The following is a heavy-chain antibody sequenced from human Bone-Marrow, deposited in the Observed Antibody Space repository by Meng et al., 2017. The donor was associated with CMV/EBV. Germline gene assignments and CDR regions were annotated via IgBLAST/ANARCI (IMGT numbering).Heavy chain of an antibody. CDR2: ISAYNGKT. CDR1: GFTFISYG. Sequence: ASVKVSCKASGFTFISYGINWVRQAPGQGLEWLGWISAYNGKTSYAQKLQGRVTMTTDTSTSTAYMEVRSLRSADTAVYYCARDYYDSSGYHYYYYGMDVWGQRTTVTVSS. V-gene: IGHV1-18*01. CDR3: ARDYYDSSGYHYYYYGMDV. D-gene: IGHD3-22*01. J-gene: IGHJ6*02.